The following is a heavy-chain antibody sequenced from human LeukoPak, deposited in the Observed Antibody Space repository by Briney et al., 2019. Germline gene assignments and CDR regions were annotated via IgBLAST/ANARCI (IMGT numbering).Heavy chain of an antibody. CDR1: GDSISTSNSY. CDR3: ARHKLLWFGEFGADY. CDR2: IYYSGST. V-gene: IGHV4-39*01. Sequence: SETLSLTCTVSGDSISTSNSYWSWIRQPPGKGLEWIGSIYYSGSTYYDPSLKSRVTISVDASKNQFSLKLSSVTAADTAVYCCARHKLLWFGEFGADYWGQGTLVTVSS. J-gene: IGHJ4*02. D-gene: IGHD3-10*01.